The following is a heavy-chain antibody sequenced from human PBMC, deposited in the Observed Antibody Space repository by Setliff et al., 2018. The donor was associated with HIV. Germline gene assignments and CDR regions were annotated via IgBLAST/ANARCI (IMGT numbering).Heavy chain of an antibody. CDR3: ATYTISQNRFDP. CDR1: TDSFNYYS. J-gene: IGHJ5*02. V-gene: IGHV4-59*08. CDR2: VFYGGDT. D-gene: IGHD2-2*02. Sequence: KSSETLSLTCTVSTDSFNYYSWSWIRQPPGKGLEWIGNVFYGGDTNYNPSLKSRVSISVDTSKKQFSLKLSSVAAADTAVYYCATYTISQNRFDPWGQGTLVTVSS.